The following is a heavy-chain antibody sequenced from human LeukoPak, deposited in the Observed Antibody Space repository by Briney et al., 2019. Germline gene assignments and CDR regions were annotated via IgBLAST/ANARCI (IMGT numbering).Heavy chain of an antibody. CDR1: GFTFDDYA. V-gene: IGHV3-9*01. J-gene: IGHJ5*02. Sequence: GRSLRLSCAASGFTFDDYAMHWVRQAPGKGLEWVSGISGSIVYADSVKGRFTISRDNAKNSLYLQMNSLRAEDTALYYCAKGRDKYQLLSKNWFDPWGQGTLVTVSS. D-gene: IGHD2-2*01. CDR2: ISGSI. CDR3: AKGRDKYQLLSKNWFDP.